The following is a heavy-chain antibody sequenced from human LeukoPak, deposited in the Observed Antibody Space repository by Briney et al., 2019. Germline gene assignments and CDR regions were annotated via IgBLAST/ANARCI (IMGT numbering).Heavy chain of an antibody. Sequence: GGSLRLSCAASGFTFSSYAMHWVRQAPGKGLVWVSRINSDGSSTSYADSVKGRFTISRDNAKNTLYLQMNSLRAEDTAVYYCARVGGSFHWFDPWGQGTLVTVSS. CDR2: INSDGSST. J-gene: IGHJ5*02. CDR3: ARVGGSFHWFDP. D-gene: IGHD1-26*01. V-gene: IGHV3-74*01. CDR1: GFTFSSYA.